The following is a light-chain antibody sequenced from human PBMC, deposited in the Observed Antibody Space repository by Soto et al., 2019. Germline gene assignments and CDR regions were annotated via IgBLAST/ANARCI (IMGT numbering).Light chain of an antibody. J-gene: IGLJ2*01. CDR2: EVS. V-gene: IGLV2-8*01. Sequence: SALTQPPSASGSPGQSVTISCTGTSSDVGGYNYFSWYQQHPGKAPKLMIYEVSTRPSGVPDRFSGSKSGNTASLTVSGLQAEDEGDYYCSSYTGSNILVFGGGPKLTVL. CDR1: SSDVGGYNY. CDR3: SSYTGSNILV.